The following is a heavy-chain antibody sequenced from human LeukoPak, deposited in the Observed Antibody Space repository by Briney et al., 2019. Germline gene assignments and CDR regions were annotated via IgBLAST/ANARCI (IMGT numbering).Heavy chain of an antibody. CDR1: GGSISSYY. CDR3: ARGVDIVALGY. D-gene: IGHD5-12*01. Sequence: PSETLSLTCTVSGGSISSYYWNWIRQPPGKGLEWIGYIYYSGNTNYNPSLKTRVTISVDTSKNQFSLNLSSVTAADTAVYYCARGVDIVALGYWGQGTLVTVSS. V-gene: IGHV4-59*01. J-gene: IGHJ4*02. CDR2: IYYSGNT.